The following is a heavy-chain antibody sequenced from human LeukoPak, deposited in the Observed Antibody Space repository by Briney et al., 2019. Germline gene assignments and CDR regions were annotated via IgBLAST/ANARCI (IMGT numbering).Heavy chain of an antibody. J-gene: IGHJ3*02. Sequence: GGSLRLSCAASGFTVSSNYMSWVRQAPGKGLEWVSVMYSGGSRYYADSVKGRFTISRDSSRNTVYLQMNSLRAEDTAVYFCARAIQQTTILWWWYAFDIWGQGTVVTVSS. V-gene: IGHV3-53*01. CDR3: ARAIQQTTILWWWYAFDI. CDR1: GFTVSSNY. CDR2: MYSGGSR. D-gene: IGHD2-21*01.